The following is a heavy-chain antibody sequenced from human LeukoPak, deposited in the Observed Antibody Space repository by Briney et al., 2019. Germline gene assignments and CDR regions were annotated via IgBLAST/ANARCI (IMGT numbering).Heavy chain of an antibody. J-gene: IGHJ3*02. CDR1: GGSINSGGYY. D-gene: IGHD3-22*01. CDR3: ARGRAYYDSKAFDI. CDR2: IYYSGST. V-gene: IGHV4-31*03. Sequence: SETLSLTCTVSGGSINSGGYYWSWIRQHPGKGLEWIGYIYYSGSTYYNLSLKSRVTISVDTSNNQFSLKLSSVTAADTAVYHCARGRAYYDSKAFDIWGQGTMVTVSS.